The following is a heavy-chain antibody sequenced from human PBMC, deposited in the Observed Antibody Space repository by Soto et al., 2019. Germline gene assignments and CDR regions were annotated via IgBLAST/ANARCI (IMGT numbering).Heavy chain of an antibody. Sequence: GGSLRLSCAASGFTFRNFAMNWVRQAPGKGLEWVSGISVSGGTTYYADSVRGRFTVSRDNSKNSVFLQMNSLRAEDTAVYFCAKGMYYYDSSGYRLFDYWGQGTLVTVSS. CDR1: GFTFRNFA. CDR3: AKGMYYYDSSGYRLFDY. D-gene: IGHD3-22*01. CDR2: ISVSGGTT. V-gene: IGHV3-23*01. J-gene: IGHJ4*02.